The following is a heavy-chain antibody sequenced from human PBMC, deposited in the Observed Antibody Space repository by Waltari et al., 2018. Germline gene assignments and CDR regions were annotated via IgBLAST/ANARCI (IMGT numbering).Heavy chain of an antibody. D-gene: IGHD6-19*01. Sequence: QVQLLQWGAGRLKPSETLSLPSPVYGGSFSGYYWRWLRQLPGKGLEWLGEINHNAIPDYNPSLKSRATISIETAKNQFSLKLDSVTAADTGVYYCARGWLQVAPPYYYYMDVWDRGTAVTVSS. CDR3: ARGWLQVAPPYYYYMDV. CDR1: GGSFSGYY. V-gene: IGHV4-34*01. CDR2: INHNAIP. J-gene: IGHJ6*03.